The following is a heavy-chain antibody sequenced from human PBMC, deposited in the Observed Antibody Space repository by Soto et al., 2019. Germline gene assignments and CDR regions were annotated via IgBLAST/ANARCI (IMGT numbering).Heavy chain of an antibody. CDR1: GGSISSGDYY. J-gene: IGHJ6*02. CDR3: ARLGPTTVPTSYFTGNYNGMDV. V-gene: IGHV4-30-4*01. Sequence: QVQLQESGPGLVKPSQTLSLTCTVSGGSISSGDYYWSWIRQPPGKGLEWIGYIYYSGSTYYNPSLRSRLTISDDTTKNQSSLKLSSVTVADTAVYCCARLGPTTVPTSYFTGNYNGMDVWGQGTTVAVSS. CDR2: IYYSGST. D-gene: IGHD4-17*01.